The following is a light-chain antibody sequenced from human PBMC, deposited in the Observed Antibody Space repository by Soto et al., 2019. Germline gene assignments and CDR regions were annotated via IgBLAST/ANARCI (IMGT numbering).Light chain of an antibody. J-gene: IGKJ1*01. CDR1: QTISSW. Sequence: DTQMTQSPSTLSASVGDRVTITCRASQTISSWLAWYQQKPGKAPNLLIYAASSLQTGVPSRFTGSGSGTDFTLTISNLQPEDFAVYYCQQTYSSPRTFGQGTKV. CDR3: QQTYSSPRT. CDR2: AAS. V-gene: IGKV1-39*01.